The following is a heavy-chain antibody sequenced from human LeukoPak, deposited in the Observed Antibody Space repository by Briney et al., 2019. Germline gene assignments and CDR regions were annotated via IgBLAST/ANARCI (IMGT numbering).Heavy chain of an antibody. CDR3: ALSGYYDREGPFDY. V-gene: IGHV1-69*05. D-gene: IGHD3-22*01. Sequence: ASVKVSCKASGGTFSSYAISWVRQAPGQGLEWMGGIIPIFGTANYAQKFQGRVTITTDESTSTAYMALSSLRSEDTAVYYCALSGYYDREGPFDYWGQGTLVTVSS. J-gene: IGHJ4*02. CDR2: IIPIFGTA. CDR1: GGTFSSYA.